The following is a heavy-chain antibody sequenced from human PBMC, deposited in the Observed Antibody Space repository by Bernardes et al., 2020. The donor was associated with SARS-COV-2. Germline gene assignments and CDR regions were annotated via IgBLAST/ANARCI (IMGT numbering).Heavy chain of an antibody. D-gene: IGHD1-26*01. CDR3: VREKVESEPPTRYDY. CDR2: IYSDGRT. V-gene: IGHV3-53*01. CDR1: GLSVSRSY. J-gene: IGHJ4*02. Sequence: VGSLLLSCAASGLSVSRSYMSWVRQAPGPGLAWVSVIYSDGRTYYADPVKGRFIISRDNSKNTLYLQMNSLRADDTAVYFCVREKVESEPPTRYDYWGQGTLVTVSS.